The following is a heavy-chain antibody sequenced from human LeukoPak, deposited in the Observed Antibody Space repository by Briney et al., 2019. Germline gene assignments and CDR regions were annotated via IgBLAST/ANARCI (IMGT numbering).Heavy chain of an antibody. Sequence: AASVKVSCKTSGYTFTSYDINWVRQATGQGLEWMGWMNPNSGNTGYAQKFQGRVTMTRNTSISTAYMELSSLRSEDTAVYYCARDFYCSSTSCSYYYYYGMDVWGQGTTVTVSS. CDR3: ARDFYCSSTSCSYYYYYGMDV. D-gene: IGHD2-2*01. CDR2: MNPNSGNT. J-gene: IGHJ6*02. CDR1: GYTFTSYD. V-gene: IGHV1-8*01.